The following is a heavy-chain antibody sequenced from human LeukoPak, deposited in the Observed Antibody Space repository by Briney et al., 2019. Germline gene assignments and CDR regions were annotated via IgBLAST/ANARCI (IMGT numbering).Heavy chain of an antibody. CDR1: GGSISSGSYY. Sequence: SETLSLTCTVSGGSISSGSYYWSWIRQPAGKGLEWIGRIYTSGSTNYNPSLKSRVTISVDTSKNQFSLKLSSVTAADTAVYYCARHEALGVVVPAAISASGSDAFDIWGQGTMVTVSS. V-gene: IGHV4-61*02. D-gene: IGHD2-2*02. CDR3: ARHEALGVVVPAAISASGSDAFDI. CDR2: IYTSGST. J-gene: IGHJ3*02.